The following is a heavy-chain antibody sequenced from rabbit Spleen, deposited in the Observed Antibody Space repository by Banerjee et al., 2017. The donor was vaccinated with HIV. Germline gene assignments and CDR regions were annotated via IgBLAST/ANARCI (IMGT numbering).Heavy chain of an antibody. Sequence: QEQLEESGGDLVKPEGSLTLTCTASGFSFSRNYVICWVRQAPGKGLEWIACIYTASSGSTWYASWVNGRFTISRSTSLNTVTLQMTSLTAADTATYFCARGSGDDRYNLWGQGTLVTVS. CDR3: ARGSGDDRYNL. CDR1: GFSFSRNYV. CDR2: IYTASSGST. J-gene: IGHJ4*01. D-gene: IGHD1-1*01. V-gene: IGHV1S45*01.